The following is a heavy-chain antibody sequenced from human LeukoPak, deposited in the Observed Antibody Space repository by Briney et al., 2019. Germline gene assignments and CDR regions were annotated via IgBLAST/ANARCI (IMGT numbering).Heavy chain of an antibody. D-gene: IGHD6-13*01. CDR2: IYYSGST. V-gene: IGHV4-39*01. J-gene: IGHJ4*02. CDR3: ARHDSGRYSSSWYPFDY. CDR1: GGSISSSSYY. Sequence: SETLSLTCTVSGGSISSSSYYWGWIRQPLGKGLEWIGSIYYSGSTYYNPSLKSRVTISVDTSKNQFSLKLSSVTAADTAVYCCARHDSGRYSSSWYPFDYWGQGTLVTVSS.